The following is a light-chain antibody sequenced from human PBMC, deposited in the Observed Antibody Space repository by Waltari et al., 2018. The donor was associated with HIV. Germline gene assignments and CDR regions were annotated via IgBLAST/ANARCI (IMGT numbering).Light chain of an antibody. CDR2: QAS. CDR3: HQYASFSGT. V-gene: IGKV1-5*03. Sequence: DIRLTQSPSTLSASAGHRVAITCRAGQNVGAFLAWYQQKPGKPPKLLIFQASILEGGVPSRFSGSVSGSDFTLTINGLQSDDFATYYCHQYASFSGTFGQGTKVEL. J-gene: IGKJ2*01. CDR1: QNVGAF.